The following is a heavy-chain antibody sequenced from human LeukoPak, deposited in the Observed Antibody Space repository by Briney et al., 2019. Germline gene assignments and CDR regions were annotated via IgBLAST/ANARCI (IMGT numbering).Heavy chain of an antibody. V-gene: IGHV1-2*02. D-gene: IGHD3-3*01. CDR1: GYTFTSYY. CDR2: INPNSGGT. CDR3: ARDRDFWSGSRQECNWFDP. Sequence: RASVKVSCKASGYTFTSYYMRWVRQAPGQGLEWMGWINPNSGGTNYAQKFQGRVTMTRDTSISTAYMELSRLRSDDTAVYYCARDRDFWSGSRQECNWFDPWGQGTLVTVSS. J-gene: IGHJ5*02.